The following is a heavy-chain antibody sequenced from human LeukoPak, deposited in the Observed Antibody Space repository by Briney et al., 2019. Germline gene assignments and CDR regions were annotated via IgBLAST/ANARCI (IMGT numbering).Heavy chain of an antibody. CDR2: ISCSSSYI. V-gene: IGHV3-21*01. J-gene: IGHJ4*02. CDR3: ARDYGNPRHFDY. Sequence: TGGSLRLSCAASGFTFSSYSMNWVRQAPGKGLEWVSSISCSSSYIYYADSVKGRFTISRDNAKNSLYLQMNSLRAEDTAVYYCARDYGNPRHFDYWGQGTLVTVSS. CDR1: GFTFSSYS. D-gene: IGHD4-11*01.